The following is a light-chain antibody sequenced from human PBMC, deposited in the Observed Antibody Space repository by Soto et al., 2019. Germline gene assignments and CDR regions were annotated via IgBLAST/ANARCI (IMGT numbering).Light chain of an antibody. CDR3: QVWDRGSDHYV. V-gene: IGLV3-21*02. J-gene: IGLJ1*01. CDR1: NIGSKS. Sequence: SYELTQPPSVSGAPGQAARIACGGNNIGSKSVHWYQQKPGQAPVMVVYDDSDRPSGIPERFSGSNSGDTATLTISGVEPGDEADYYCQVWDRGSDHYVFGSGTKVTVL. CDR2: DDS.